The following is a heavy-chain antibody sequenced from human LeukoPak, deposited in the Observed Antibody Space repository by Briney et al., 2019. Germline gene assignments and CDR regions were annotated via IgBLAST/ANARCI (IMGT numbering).Heavy chain of an antibody. CDR3: AKALYSSGWYAGPFDY. Sequence: GGSLSLSCAASGFTFSSYAMSWVRQAPGKGLEWVSAISGSGGSTYYADSVKGRFTISRDNSKNTLFLQMNSLRAEDTAVYYCAKALYSSGWYAGPFDYWGQGTRVTVFS. D-gene: IGHD6-19*01. CDR2: ISGSGGST. V-gene: IGHV3-23*01. CDR1: GFTFSSYA. J-gene: IGHJ4*02.